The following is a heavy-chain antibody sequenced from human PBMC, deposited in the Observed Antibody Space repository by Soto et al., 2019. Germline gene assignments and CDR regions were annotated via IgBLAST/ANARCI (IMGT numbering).Heavy chain of an antibody. V-gene: IGHV3-21*01. D-gene: IGHD7-27*01. CDR3: AKGLWGAFDI. CDR2: ISSSSSYI. CDR1: GFTFSSYS. Sequence: GGSLRLSCAASGFTFSSYSMNWVRQAPGKGLEWVSSISSSSSYIYYADSVKGRFTISRDNAKNTLFLQMNSLRAEDTAVYYCAKGLWGAFDIWGQGTMVTVSS. J-gene: IGHJ3*02.